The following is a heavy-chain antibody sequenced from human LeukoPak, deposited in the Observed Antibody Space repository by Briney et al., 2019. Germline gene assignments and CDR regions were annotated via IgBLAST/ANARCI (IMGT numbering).Heavy chain of an antibody. CDR2: INSDGSST. J-gene: IGHJ4*02. D-gene: IGHD6-19*01. V-gene: IGHV3-74*01. CDR3: AGVGIAVAGDY. Sequence: GGSLRLSCAASGFTFSSYWMHWVRQAPGKGLVWVSRINSDGSSTSYADSVKGRFTISRDNAKNTLYLQMNSLRAEDTAVYYCAGVGIAVAGDYWGQGTLVTVSS. CDR1: GFTFSSYW.